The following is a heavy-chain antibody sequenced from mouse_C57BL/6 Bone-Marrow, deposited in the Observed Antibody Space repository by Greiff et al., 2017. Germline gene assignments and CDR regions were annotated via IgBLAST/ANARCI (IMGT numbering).Heavy chain of an antibody. CDR2: IYPGDGDT. CDR3: ARSRLGDDY. Sequence: QVQLQQSGPELVKPGASVKISCKASGYAFSSSWMNWVKQRPGKGLEWIGRIYPGDGDTNYNGKFKGKATRTADKSSSTAYMQLSSLTSEESAVYFCARSRLGDDYWGQGTTLTVSS. D-gene: IGHD4-1*01. J-gene: IGHJ2*01. CDR1: GYAFSSSW. V-gene: IGHV1-82*01.